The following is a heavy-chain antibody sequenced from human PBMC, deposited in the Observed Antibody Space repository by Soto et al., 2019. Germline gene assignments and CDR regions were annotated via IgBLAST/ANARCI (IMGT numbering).Heavy chain of an antibody. Sequence: SGPTLVNPTQTLTLTCTFSGFSLSTSGVGVGWIRQPPGKALEGLVIIYWDDDKRYSPSLRGRLTITKDTSKNQVVLTMTNVDPEDTATYFCAHRRIGVSQWNYGDFDYWGQGILVTVSS. CDR2: IYWDDDK. CDR1: GFSLSTSGVG. J-gene: IGHJ4*02. CDR3: AHRRIGVSQWNYGDFDY. D-gene: IGHD1-7*01. V-gene: IGHV2-5*02.